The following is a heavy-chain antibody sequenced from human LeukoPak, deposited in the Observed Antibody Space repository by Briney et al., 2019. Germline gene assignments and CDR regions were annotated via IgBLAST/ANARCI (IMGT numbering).Heavy chain of an antibody. CDR2: ISSSGSTI. V-gene: IGHV3-48*03. CDR3: ARGSEWFGEREYYFDY. D-gene: IGHD3-10*01. Sequence: GGSLRLSCAASGFTFSSYAMSWVRQAPGKGLEWVSYISSSGSTIYYADSVKGRSTISRDNAKNSLYLQMNSLRAEDTAVYYCARGSEWFGEREYYFDYWGQGTLVTVSS. CDR1: GFTFSSYA. J-gene: IGHJ4*02.